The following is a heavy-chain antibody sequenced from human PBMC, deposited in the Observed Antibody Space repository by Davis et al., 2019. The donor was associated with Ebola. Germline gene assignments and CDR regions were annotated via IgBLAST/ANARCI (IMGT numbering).Heavy chain of an antibody. CDR1: GGSISSSSYY. D-gene: IGHD2-2*01. J-gene: IGHJ2*01. CDR3: ARGSDIVVVPAAKFNGDFDL. Sequence: PSETLSLTCTVSGGSISSSSYYWGWIRQPPGKGLEWIGSIYYSGSTYYNPSLKSRVTISVDTSKNQFSLKLSSVTAADTAVYYCARGSDIVVVPAAKFNGDFDLWGRGTLVTVSS. CDR2: IYYSGST. V-gene: IGHV4-39*07.